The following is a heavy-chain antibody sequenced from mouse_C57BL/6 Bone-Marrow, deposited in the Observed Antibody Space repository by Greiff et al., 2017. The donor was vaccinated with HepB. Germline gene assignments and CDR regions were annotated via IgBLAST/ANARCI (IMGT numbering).Heavy chain of an antibody. CDR2: IDPENGDT. CDR1: GFNIKDDY. J-gene: IGHJ2*01. V-gene: IGHV14-4*01. Sequence: VQLQQSGAELVRPGASVKLSCTASGFNIKDDYMHWVKQRPEQGLEWIGWIDPENGDTESASKFQGKATITADTSSNTAYLQLSSLTSEDTAVYYCTTLGVYDDYDGYWGQGTTLTVSS. CDR3: TTLGVYDDYDGY. D-gene: IGHD2-4*01.